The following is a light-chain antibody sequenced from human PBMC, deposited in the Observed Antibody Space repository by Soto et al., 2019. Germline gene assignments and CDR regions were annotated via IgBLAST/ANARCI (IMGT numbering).Light chain of an antibody. V-gene: IGLV2-14*01. CDR2: EVS. Sequence: QSVLTRPASVSGCRGQSITISCTGTTSDIGTYSYVSWYQQHAGKAPKLIIYEVSHRPSGVSNRFSGSKSGSTASLTISGLQAEDEAHYYCCSSTGTTTLLFATAPQVTVL. J-gene: IGLJ1*01. CDR1: TSDIGTYSY. CDR3: CSSTGTTTLL.